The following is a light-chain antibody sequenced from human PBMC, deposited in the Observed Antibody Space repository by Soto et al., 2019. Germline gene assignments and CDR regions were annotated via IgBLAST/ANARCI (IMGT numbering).Light chain of an antibody. Sequence: VMTQAPATLSVSPGERATLSCRASQSVSSYLAWYQQKPGQAPRLLIYDASNRAAGIPARFSGSGSGTDFTLTISSLEPEDFAVYYCQQYNSYSLFTFGGGTKVEIK. J-gene: IGKJ4*01. CDR1: QSVSSY. CDR2: DAS. V-gene: IGKV3-11*01. CDR3: QQYNSYSLFT.